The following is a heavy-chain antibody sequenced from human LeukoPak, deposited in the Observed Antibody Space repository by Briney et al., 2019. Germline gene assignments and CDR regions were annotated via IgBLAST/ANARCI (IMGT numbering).Heavy chain of an antibody. CDR3: VRGYSSSWARYYFDY. Sequence: SETLSLTCTVSGGSISSYYWSWIRQPPGKGLEWIGYIYYSGSTNYNPSLKSRVTISVDTSKNQFSLKLSSVTAADTAVYYCVRGYSSSWARYYFDYWGQGTLVTVSS. V-gene: IGHV4-59*08. J-gene: IGHJ4*02. D-gene: IGHD6-13*01. CDR1: GGSISSYY. CDR2: IYYSGST.